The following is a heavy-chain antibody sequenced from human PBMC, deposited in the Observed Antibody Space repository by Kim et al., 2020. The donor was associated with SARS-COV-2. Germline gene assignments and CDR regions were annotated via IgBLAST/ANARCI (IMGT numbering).Heavy chain of an antibody. V-gene: IGHV3-21*01. CDR3: ARDRVNPGIAVALMLYGMDV. Sequence: GGSLRLSCAASGFTFSSYSMNWVRQAPGKGLEWVSSISSSSSYIYYADSVKGRFTISRDNAKNSLYLQMNSLRAEDTAVYYCARDRVNPGIAVALMLYGMDVWGQGTTVTVSS. CDR2: ISSSSSYI. J-gene: IGHJ6*02. CDR1: GFTFSSYS. D-gene: IGHD6-19*01.